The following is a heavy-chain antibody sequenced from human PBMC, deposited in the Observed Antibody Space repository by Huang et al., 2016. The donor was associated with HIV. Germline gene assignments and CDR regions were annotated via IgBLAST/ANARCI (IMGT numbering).Heavy chain of an antibody. CDR3: TSENPFDF. Sequence: QVQLQESGPGLVKPSETLSLTCTVSGGSINSHYWSWIRQSAGRGLEWIGSIVDSGDTNYHPSLNSRVSISVDTSKNQFSLTLTSVTAADTAMYYCTSENPFDFWGQGSLVTVSS. CDR2: IVDSGDT. CDR1: GGSINSHY. J-gene: IGHJ4*02. V-gene: IGHV4-59*11.